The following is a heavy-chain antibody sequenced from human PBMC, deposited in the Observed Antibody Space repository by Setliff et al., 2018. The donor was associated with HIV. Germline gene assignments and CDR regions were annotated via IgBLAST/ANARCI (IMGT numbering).Heavy chain of an antibody. V-gene: IGHV3-21*04. CDR3: AGGSAGLDY. CDR2: ISSNTNHI. D-gene: IGHD6-13*01. Sequence: GESLKISCAASGVTLSSYSLNWVRQSPGKGLEWVSSISSNTNHIYYADSVKGRFTISRDNAKSSLYLQMNNLRAGDTAFYYCAGGSAGLDYWGQGTLVTVSS. J-gene: IGHJ4*02. CDR1: GVTLSSYS.